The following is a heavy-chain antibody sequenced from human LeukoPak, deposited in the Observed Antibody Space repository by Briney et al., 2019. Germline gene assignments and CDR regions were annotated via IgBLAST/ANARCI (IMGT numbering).Heavy chain of an antibody. CDR3: ARDGSGYGEVVDY. CDR2: IKQDGSEK. J-gene: IGHJ4*02. Sequence: PGGSLRLSCAASRFTFSSYWMSWVRQAPGKGLEWVANIKQDGSEKYYVDSVKGRFTISRDNAKNSLYLQMNSLRAEDTAVYYCARDGSGYGEVVDYWGQGTLVTVSS. D-gene: IGHD4-17*01. V-gene: IGHV3-7*01. CDR1: RFTFSSYW.